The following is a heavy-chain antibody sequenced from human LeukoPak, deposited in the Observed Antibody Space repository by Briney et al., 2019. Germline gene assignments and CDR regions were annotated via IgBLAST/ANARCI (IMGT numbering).Heavy chain of an antibody. CDR3: AKGYYDFWSAYSSWFDP. D-gene: IGHD3-3*01. V-gene: IGHV3-33*06. Sequence: GRSLRLSCAASGFTFSSYGMHWVRQAPGKGLEWVAVIWYDGSNKYYADSVKGRFTISRDNSKNTLYLQMNSLRAEDTAVYYCAKGYYDFWSAYSSWFDPWGQGTLVTVSS. CDR1: GFTFSSYG. CDR2: IWYDGSNK. J-gene: IGHJ5*02.